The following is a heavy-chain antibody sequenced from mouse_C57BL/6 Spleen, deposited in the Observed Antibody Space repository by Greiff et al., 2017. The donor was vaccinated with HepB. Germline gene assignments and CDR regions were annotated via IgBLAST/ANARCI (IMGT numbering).Heavy chain of an antibody. CDR3: TRFDDGYWAY. V-gene: IGHV1-15*01. Sequence: VKLQESGAELVRPGASVTLSCKASGYTFTDYEMHWVKQTPVHGLEWIGAIDPETGGTAYNQKFKGKAILTADKSSSTAYMELRSLTSEDSAVYYCTRFDDGYWAYWGQGTLVTVSA. CDR1: GYTFTDYE. J-gene: IGHJ3*01. D-gene: IGHD2-3*01. CDR2: IDPETGGT.